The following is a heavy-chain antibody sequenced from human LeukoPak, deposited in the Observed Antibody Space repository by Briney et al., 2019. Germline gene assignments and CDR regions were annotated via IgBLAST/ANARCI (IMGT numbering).Heavy chain of an antibody. V-gene: IGHV4-34*01. J-gene: IGHJ4*02. CDR3: ARGPRAIYYYDSSGYLDY. CDR1: GGSFSGYY. D-gene: IGHD3-22*01. Sequence: SETLSLTCAVYGGSFSGYYWSWIRHPPGKGLEWIGEINHSGSTNYNPSLKSRVTISVDTSKNQFSLKLSSVTAADTAVYYCARGPRAIYYYDSSGYLDYWGQGTLVTVSS. CDR2: INHSGST.